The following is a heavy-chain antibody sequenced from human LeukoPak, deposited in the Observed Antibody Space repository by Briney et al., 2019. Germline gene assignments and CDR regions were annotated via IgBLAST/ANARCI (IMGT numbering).Heavy chain of an antibody. CDR3: ARDPAGYYFDY. CDR2: ISSSSSYI. CDR1: GFTFSSYT. V-gene: IGHV3-21*01. J-gene: IGHJ4*02. Sequence: PGGSLRLSCAASGFTFSSYTMNWVRQAPGKGLEWVSSISSSSSYIYYADSVKGRFTISRDNSKNTLYLQMNSLRAEDTAVYYCARDPAGYYFDYWGQGTLVTVSS.